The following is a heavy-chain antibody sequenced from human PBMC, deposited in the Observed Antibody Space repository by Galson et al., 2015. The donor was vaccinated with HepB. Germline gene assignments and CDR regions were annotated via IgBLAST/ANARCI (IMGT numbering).Heavy chain of an antibody. CDR2: INTNTGNP. CDR1: GYTFTSYA. CDR3: ARGPRSSSHYNWFDP. J-gene: IGHJ5*02. V-gene: IGHV7-4-1*02. D-gene: IGHD2-2*01. Sequence: SVKVSCKASGYTFTSYAMNWVRQAPGQGLEWMGWINTNTGNPTYAQGFTGRFVFSLDTSVSTAYLQISSLKAEDTAVYYCARGPRSSSHYNWFDPWGQGTLATVSS.